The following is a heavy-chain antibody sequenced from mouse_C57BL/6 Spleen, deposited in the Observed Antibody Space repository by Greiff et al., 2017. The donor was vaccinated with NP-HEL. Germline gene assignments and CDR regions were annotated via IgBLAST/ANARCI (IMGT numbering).Heavy chain of an antibody. CDR3: ARSTAQAYYFDY. V-gene: IGHV7-3*01. Sequence: EVQLQQSGGGLVQPGGSLSLSCAASGFTFTDYYMSWVRQPPGKALEWLGFIRNKANGYTTEYSASVKGRFTISRDNSQSILYLQMNALRAEDSATYYCARSTAQAYYFDYWGQGTTLTVSS. CDR1: GFTFTDYY. J-gene: IGHJ2*01. CDR2: IRNKANGYTT. D-gene: IGHD3-2*02.